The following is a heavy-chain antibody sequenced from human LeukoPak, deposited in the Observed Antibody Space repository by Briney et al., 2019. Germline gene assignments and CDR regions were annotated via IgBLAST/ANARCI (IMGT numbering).Heavy chain of an antibody. CDR1: GFTFSSYE. CDR2: ISSSGSTI. Sequence: HSGRSLRLPCAASGFTFSSYEMNWVRQAPGKGLEWVSYISSSGSTIYYADSVKGRFTISRDNAKNSLYLQMNSLRAEDTAVYYCAPGGTYYDFWSGYYTFDYWGQGTLVTVSS. D-gene: IGHD3-3*01. CDR3: APGGTYYDFWSGYYTFDY. J-gene: IGHJ4*02. V-gene: IGHV3-48*03.